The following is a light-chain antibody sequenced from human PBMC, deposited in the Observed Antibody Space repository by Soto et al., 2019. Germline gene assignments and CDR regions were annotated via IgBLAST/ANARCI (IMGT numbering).Light chain of an antibody. V-gene: IGKV1-39*01. Sequence: DIRITHSPSSLSSPVVYIGTITCLASHSVNTYLHLYQQKPGKAPKLLIFAASNLQSGVPSRFSGSGSGTNFTLSLNSLQPEDFATYYCQQGYSNPWTFGQGTKVDIK. CDR2: AAS. CDR3: QQGYSNPWT. J-gene: IGKJ1*01. CDR1: HSVNTY.